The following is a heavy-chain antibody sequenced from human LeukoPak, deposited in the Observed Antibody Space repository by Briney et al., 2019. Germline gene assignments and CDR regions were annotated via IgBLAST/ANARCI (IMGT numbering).Heavy chain of an antibody. Sequence: GGSLRLSCAASGFTFSSYWMSWVRQAPGKGLEWVSGISGHDGGTYYADSVKGRFSISRDNSKNTLYLQVNSLRAEDAAVYYCAKERRTVAGTVCDYWGQGTLVTVSS. CDR3: AKERRTVAGTVCDY. V-gene: IGHV3-23*01. D-gene: IGHD6-19*01. CDR1: GFTFSSYW. J-gene: IGHJ4*02. CDR2: ISGHDGGT.